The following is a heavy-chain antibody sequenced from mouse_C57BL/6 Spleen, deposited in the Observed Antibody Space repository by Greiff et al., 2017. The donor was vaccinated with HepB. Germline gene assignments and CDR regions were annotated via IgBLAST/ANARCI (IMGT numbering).Heavy chain of an antibody. CDR3: ARRRLSTVVASFDY. CDR1: GYTFTDYN. V-gene: IGHV1-18*01. D-gene: IGHD1-1*01. Sequence: VQLQQSGPELVKPGASVKIPCKASGYTFTDYNMDWVKQSHGKSLEWIGDINPNNGGTIYNQKFKGKATLTVDKSSSTAYMELRSLTSEDTAVYYCARRRLSTVVASFDYWGQGTTLTVSS. J-gene: IGHJ2*01. CDR2: INPNNGGT.